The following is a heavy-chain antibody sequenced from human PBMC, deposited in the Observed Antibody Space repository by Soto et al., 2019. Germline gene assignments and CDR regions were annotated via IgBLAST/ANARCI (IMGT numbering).Heavy chain of an antibody. V-gene: IGHV4-59*01. CDR1: GGSISSSY. Sequence: SETLSLTCSVSGGSISSSYWSWIRQPPGKGLEWIGYIHYSGYIGYNPSLKSRVTISVDTSKNQFSLKLSSVTAADTAVYYCARGHSSYYYYGMDVWGQGTTVTVSS. CDR3: ARGHSSYYYYGMDV. D-gene: IGHD2-15*01. J-gene: IGHJ6*02. CDR2: IHYSGYI.